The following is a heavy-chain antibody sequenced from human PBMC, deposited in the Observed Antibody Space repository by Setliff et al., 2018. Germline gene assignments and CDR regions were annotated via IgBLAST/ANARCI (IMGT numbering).Heavy chain of an antibody. CDR2: IIPIFGTA. Sequence: SVKVSCKASGGTFSNIGISWVRQAPGQGLEWMGGIIPIFGTANYAQKFQGRVTITTDESTSTAYMELSSLRSEDTAVYYCARGDSGASRYWGQGTLVTVSS. J-gene: IGHJ4*02. V-gene: IGHV1-69*05. CDR3: ARGDSGASRY. D-gene: IGHD1-26*01. CDR1: GGTFSNIG.